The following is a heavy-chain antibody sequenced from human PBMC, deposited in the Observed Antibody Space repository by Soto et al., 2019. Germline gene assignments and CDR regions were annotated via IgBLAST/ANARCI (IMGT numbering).Heavy chain of an antibody. CDR3: ARQFDYESSGYYYPY. CDR2: IIPMFGTA. D-gene: IGHD3-22*01. CDR1: GGTFSRYA. J-gene: IGHJ4*02. V-gene: IGHV1-69*13. Sequence: GASVKVSCKASGGTFSRYAISWVRQAPGQGLEWMGGIIPMFGTANYAQKFQGRVTITAVESTSTAYMELSSLRSEDTAVYYCARQFDYESSGYYYPYWGQGTLVTVSS.